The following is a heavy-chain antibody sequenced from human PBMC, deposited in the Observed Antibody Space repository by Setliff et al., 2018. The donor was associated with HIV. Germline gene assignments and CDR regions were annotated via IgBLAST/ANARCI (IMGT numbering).Heavy chain of an antibody. J-gene: IGHJ1*01. V-gene: IGHV7-4-1*02. CDR3: ASLNRDLVVVTALYFHH. CDR1: GYTFTNYA. D-gene: IGHD2-21*02. CDR2: INTNTGNP. Sequence: GASVKVSCKASGYTFTNYAINWVRQAPGQGLEWMGWINTNTGNPTYAQGFTGRFTISRDNAKNSLFLQMNSLRAEDTAVYYCASLNRDLVVVTALYFHHWGQGTLVTVSS.